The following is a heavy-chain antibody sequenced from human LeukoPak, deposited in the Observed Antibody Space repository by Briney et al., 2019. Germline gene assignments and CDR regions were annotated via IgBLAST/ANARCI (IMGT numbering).Heavy chain of an antibody. D-gene: IGHD5-18*01. CDR3: AKGSRRGYSYGYYFYY. CDR2: ISGSGGST. J-gene: IGHJ4*02. Sequence: GGSLRLSCAASGFTFSSYAMSWVRQAPGQGLEWVSAISGSGGSTYYADSVKGRFTISRDNSKNTLYLQMNSLRAEDTAVYYCAKGSRRGYSYGYYFYYWGQGTLVTVSS. CDR1: GFTFSSYA. V-gene: IGHV3-23*01.